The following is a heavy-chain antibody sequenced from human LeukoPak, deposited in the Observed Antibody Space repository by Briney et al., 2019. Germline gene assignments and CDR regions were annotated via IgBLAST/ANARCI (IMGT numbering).Heavy chain of an antibody. Sequence: SETLSLTCTVSGGSISSSSYYWDWIRQPPGKGLEWIGSISYSGTTYYNPSLKSRATISVDTSRNQFSLKLNSVTAADTAVYYCARQRYYYGSGSYRPLDYWGQGTLVTVSS. V-gene: IGHV4-39*01. CDR1: GGSISSSSYY. D-gene: IGHD3-10*01. CDR2: ISYSGTT. CDR3: ARQRYYYGSGSYRPLDY. J-gene: IGHJ4*02.